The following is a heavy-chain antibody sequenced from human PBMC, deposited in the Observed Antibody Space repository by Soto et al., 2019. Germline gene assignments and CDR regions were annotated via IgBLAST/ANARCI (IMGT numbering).Heavy chain of an antibody. J-gene: IGHJ4*02. CDR1: GFSFSSHY. D-gene: IGHD6-19*01. V-gene: IGHV3-74*01. Sequence: EVQLVESGGGLVQPGGSLRLSCAASGFSFSSHYMHWVRQVPGKGLVWVSCINTDGRTTSYADSVKGRFTISRDNAKSTLYLQMNRLGAEDTAVYYCARGFNVSGTVYWGQGKLVTVSS. CDR2: INTDGRTT. CDR3: ARGFNVSGTVY.